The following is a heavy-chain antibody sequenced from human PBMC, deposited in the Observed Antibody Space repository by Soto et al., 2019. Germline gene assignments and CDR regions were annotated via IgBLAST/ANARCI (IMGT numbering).Heavy chain of an antibody. CDR1: GFTFSSYG. CDR2: ISYDGSNK. J-gene: IGHJ4*02. CDR3: AKDGKPGSFDY. Sequence: PGGSLRLSCAASGFTFSSYGMHWVRQAPGKGLEWVAVISYDGSNKYYADSVKGRFTISRDNSKNTLYLQMNSLRAEDTAVYYCAKDGKPGSFDYWGQGTLFTVSS. V-gene: IGHV3-30*18. D-gene: IGHD2-15*01.